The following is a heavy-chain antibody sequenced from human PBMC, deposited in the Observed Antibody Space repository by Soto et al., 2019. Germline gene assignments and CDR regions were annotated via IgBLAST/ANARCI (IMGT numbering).Heavy chain of an antibody. J-gene: IGHJ4*02. CDR3: ARSPGIATAGGYYFDY. D-gene: IGHD6-13*01. CDR1: GYPFTGYY. CDR2: INPNSGDT. Sequence: EASVKVSCKASGYPFTGYYIHWVRQAPGQGLEWMGWINPNSGDTNYAQKFQDWVTLTRDTSISTAYRELRRLRSDDTAVYYCARSPGIATAGGYYFDYWGPGTLVTVSS. V-gene: IGHV1-2*04.